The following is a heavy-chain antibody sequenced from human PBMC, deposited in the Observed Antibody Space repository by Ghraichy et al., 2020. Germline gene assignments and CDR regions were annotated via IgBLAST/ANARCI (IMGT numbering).Heavy chain of an antibody. CDR1: GFTFSNAW. Sequence: LSLTCAASGFTFSNAWMSWVRQAPGKGLEWVGRIKSKTDGGTTDYAAPVKGRFTISRDDSKNTLYLQMNSLKTEDTAVYYCTTARYYYDSSGYYYYYGMDVWGQGTTVTVSS. CDR3: TTARYYYDSSGYYYYYGMDV. V-gene: IGHV3-15*01. J-gene: IGHJ6*02. CDR2: IKSKTDGGTT. D-gene: IGHD3-22*01.